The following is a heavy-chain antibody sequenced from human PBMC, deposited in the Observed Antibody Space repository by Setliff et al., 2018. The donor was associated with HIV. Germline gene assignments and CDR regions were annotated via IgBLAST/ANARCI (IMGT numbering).Heavy chain of an antibody. CDR2: IYTSGNSRYT. Sequence: SETLSLTCTVSGASVTNVLYYWSWLRQPAGKGLEWIGHIYTSGNSRYTNSNSSLESRVAISLDTSSNQFSLKLSSVTAADTAVYYCARGGTSSNWFGPWGQGTLVTVSS. D-gene: IGHD2-2*01. CDR1: GASVTNVLYY. V-gene: IGHV4-61*09. J-gene: IGHJ5*02. CDR3: ARGGTSSNWFGP.